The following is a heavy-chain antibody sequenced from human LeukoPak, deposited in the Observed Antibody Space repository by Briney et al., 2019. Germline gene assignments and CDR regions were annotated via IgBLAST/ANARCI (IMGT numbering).Heavy chain of an antibody. D-gene: IGHD1-26*01. J-gene: IGHJ6*03. CDR1: GYTFTGYY. CDR2: INPNSGGT. CDR3: ARDLRSGSYSPYYYYMDV. Sequence: GASVKVSCEASGYTFTGYYMHWVRQAPGQGLEWMGWINPNSGGTNYAQKFQGRVTMTRDTSISTAYMELSRLRSDDTAVYCCARDLRSGSYSPYYYYMDVWGKGTTVTISS. V-gene: IGHV1-2*02.